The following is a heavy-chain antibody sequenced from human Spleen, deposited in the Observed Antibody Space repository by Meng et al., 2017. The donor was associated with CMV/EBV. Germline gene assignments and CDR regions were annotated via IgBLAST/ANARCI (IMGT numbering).Heavy chain of an antibody. CDR3: ARWSGSGNYPFADY. Sequence: SETLSLTCTVSRGSISYNSWSWIRQSPRKGLEWIGSVSYSGSTNYNPSLKSRVIISMDTSENQFSLKVTSVTAGDTAVYYCARWSGSGNYPFADYWGQGTLVTVSS. V-gene: IGHV4-59*01. D-gene: IGHD3-10*01. CDR1: RGSISYNS. CDR2: VSYSGST. J-gene: IGHJ4*02.